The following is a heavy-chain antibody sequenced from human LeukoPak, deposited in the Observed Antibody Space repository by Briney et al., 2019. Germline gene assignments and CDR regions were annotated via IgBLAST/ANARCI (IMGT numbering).Heavy chain of an antibody. V-gene: IGHV3-48*03. CDR3: ARSLSGFITDPFFDQ. CDR2: ISSSGSTI. CDR1: GFTFSSYE. D-gene: IGHD5-12*01. Sequence: GGSLRLSCAASGFTFSSYEMNWVRQAPGKGLEWVSYISSSGSTIYYADSVKGRFTISRDNARDSLYLQMNSLTADDTAIYYCARSLSGFITDPFFDQWGQGALVTVSS. J-gene: IGHJ4*02.